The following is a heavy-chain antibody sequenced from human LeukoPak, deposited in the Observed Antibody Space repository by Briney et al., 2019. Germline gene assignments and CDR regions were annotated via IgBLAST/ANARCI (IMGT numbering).Heavy chain of an antibody. Sequence: GGSLRLSCAASGFTFSSYSMNWVRQAPGKGLEWVSSISSSSSYIYYADSVEGRFTISRDNAKNSLYLQMNSLRAEDTAVYYCARWGAVAGTRGDYWGQGTLVTVFS. D-gene: IGHD6-19*01. CDR2: ISSSSSYI. CDR3: ARWGAVAGTRGDY. CDR1: GFTFSSYS. V-gene: IGHV3-21*01. J-gene: IGHJ4*02.